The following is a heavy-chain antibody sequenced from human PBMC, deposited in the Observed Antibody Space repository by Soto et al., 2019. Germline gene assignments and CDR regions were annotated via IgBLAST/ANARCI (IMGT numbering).Heavy chain of an antibody. J-gene: IGHJ5*02. CDR1: GGSISSGDYY. D-gene: IGHD6-6*01. V-gene: IGHV4-30-4*01. CDR3: ARERPDGARLDP. CDR2: IYYSGST. Sequence: SETLSLTCTVSGGSISSGDYYWSWVRQPPGKGLEWIGYIYYSGSTYYNPSLKSRVTISVDTSKNQFSLKLSSVTAADTAVYYCARERPDGARLDPWGQGTLVTVSS.